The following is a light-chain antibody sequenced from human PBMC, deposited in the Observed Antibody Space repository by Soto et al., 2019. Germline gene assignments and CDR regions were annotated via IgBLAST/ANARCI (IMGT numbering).Light chain of an antibody. CDR1: QSVRSN. V-gene: IGKV3-15*01. Sequence: TAPPASLDGLPXXRATLXCRASQSVRSNLAWYQQKPCQAPRLLIYVPSTMATCNPARFSGRSTRTEFTLTINSLESEDFAVCCCQQYNNWRPWTFGQGTRVEIK. J-gene: IGKJ5*01. CDR3: QQYNNWRPWT. CDR2: VPS.